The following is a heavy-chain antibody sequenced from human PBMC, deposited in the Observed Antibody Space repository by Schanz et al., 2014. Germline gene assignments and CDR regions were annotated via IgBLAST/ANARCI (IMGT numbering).Heavy chain of an antibody. D-gene: IGHD5-12*01. CDR2: VSTSGST. J-gene: IGHJ6*03. CDR3: AGGKREVATIFHCYYFYYMDV. Sequence: QVQLEESGPGLVKPSETLSLTCTVSGGSIRSDSYSWSWIRQPAGKGLEWIGRVSTSGSTNYNPPLKSRPTINRATPKTHDPGKRSARTAADTAVYYCAGGKREVATIFHCYYFYYMDVWGKGTTVTVSS. CDR1: GGSIRSDSYS. V-gene: IGHV4-61*02.